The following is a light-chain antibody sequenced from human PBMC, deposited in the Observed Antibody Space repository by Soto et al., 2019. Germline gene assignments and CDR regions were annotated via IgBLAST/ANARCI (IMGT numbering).Light chain of an antibody. CDR3: QRYNIAPRT. J-gene: IGKJ1*01. CDR2: AAS. Sequence: DIQMTQSPSSLSASVGDRVTITCRASQGISSYLAWYQQKPGKVPEVLSYAASTLQSGVPSRFSASGSGTDFNLTISSLQPEDVATYYCQRYNIAPRTFGQGNKVEIK. V-gene: IGKV1-27*01. CDR1: QGISSY.